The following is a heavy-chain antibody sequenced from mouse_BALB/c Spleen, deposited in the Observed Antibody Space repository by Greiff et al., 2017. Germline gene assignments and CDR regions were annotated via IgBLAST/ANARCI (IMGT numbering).Heavy chain of an antibody. CDR2: ISSGGST. CDR3: ARGDYYGSSYGY. CDR1: GFTFSSYA. V-gene: IGHV5-6-5*01. D-gene: IGHD1-1*01. J-gene: IGHJ2*01. Sequence: EVQGVESGGGLVKPGGSLKLSYAASGFTFSSYAMSWVRQTPEKRLEWVASISSGGSTYYPDSVKGRFTISRDNARNILYLQMSSLRSEDTAMYYCARGDYYGSSYGYWGQGTTLTVSS.